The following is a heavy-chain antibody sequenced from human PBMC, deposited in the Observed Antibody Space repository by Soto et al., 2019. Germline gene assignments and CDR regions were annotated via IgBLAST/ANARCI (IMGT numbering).Heavy chain of an antibody. J-gene: IGHJ4*02. D-gene: IGHD6-19*01. CDR3: AREKTSRSSGWYFY. Sequence: QVQLQQWGAGLLKPSETLSLTCAVYGGSFSGYYWSWIRQPPGKGLEWIGEINHSGSTNYNPSLKSRVTISVDTSKNQFSLKLSSVTAADTAVYYCAREKTSRSSGWYFYWGQETLVTVSS. CDR1: GGSFSGYY. V-gene: IGHV4-34*01. CDR2: INHSGST.